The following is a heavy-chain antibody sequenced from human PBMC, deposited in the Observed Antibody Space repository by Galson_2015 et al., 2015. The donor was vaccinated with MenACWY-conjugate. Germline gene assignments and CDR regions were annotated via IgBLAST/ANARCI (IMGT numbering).Heavy chain of an antibody. Sequence: QSGAAVKKPGESLRISCKGSGCNFTNYWISWGRQMPGTSLEWMGRIDPHDSYTYYSPSFQGHVTISADKSITTAYLQWSSLKASDTAMYYCARHKLTVQPFDLWGQGTMVTVSS. CDR1: GCNFTNYW. D-gene: IGHD1-1*01. CDR3: ARHKLTVQPFDL. J-gene: IGHJ3*01. CDR2: IDPHDSYT. V-gene: IGHV5-10-1*01.